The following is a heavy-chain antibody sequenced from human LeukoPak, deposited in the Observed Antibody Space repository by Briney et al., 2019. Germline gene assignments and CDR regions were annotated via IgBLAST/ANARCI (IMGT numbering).Heavy chain of an antibody. J-gene: IGHJ4*02. V-gene: IGHV3-23*01. CDR1: GFTFSRYA. D-gene: IGHD6-19*01. CDR3: AKDKAPIAVAHYDY. CDR2: ISGSGGST. Sequence: PGGSLRLSCAASGFTFSRYAMSWVRQAPGKGLEWVSAISGSGGSTYYADSVKGRFTISRDNSKNTLYLQMNSLRAEDTAVYYCAKDKAPIAVAHYDYWGQGTLVTVSS.